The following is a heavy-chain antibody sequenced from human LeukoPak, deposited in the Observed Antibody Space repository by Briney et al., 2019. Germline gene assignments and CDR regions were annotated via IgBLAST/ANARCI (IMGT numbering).Heavy chain of an antibody. CDR3: ARVPMVRGVIRDNWFDP. CDR2: ISAYNGNT. J-gene: IGHJ5*02. D-gene: IGHD3-10*01. V-gene: IGHV1-18*04. CDR1: GYTFTSYG. Sequence: ASVKVSCKASGYTFTSYGISWVRQAPGQGFEWMGWISAYNGNTNYAQKLQGRVTMTTDTSTSTAYMELRSLRSDDTAVYYCARVPMVRGVIRDNWFDPWGQGTLVTVSS.